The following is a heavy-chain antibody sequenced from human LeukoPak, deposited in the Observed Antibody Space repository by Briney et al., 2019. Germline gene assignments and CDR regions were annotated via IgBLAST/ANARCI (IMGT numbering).Heavy chain of an antibody. CDR1: GYTFTGYY. V-gene: IGHV1-2*02. CDR3: ARVRIAVAGYRYYFDY. J-gene: IGHJ4*02. CDR2: INPNSGGT. Sequence: ASVKVSCKASGYTFTGYYMHWVRQAPGQGLEWMGWINPNSGGTNYAQEFQGRVTMTRDTSISTAYMELSRLRSGDTAVYYCARVRIAVAGYRYYFDYWGQGTLVTVSS. D-gene: IGHD6-19*01.